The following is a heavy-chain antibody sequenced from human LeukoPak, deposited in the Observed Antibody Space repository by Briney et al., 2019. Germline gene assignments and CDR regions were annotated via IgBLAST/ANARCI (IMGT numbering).Heavy chain of an antibody. D-gene: IGHD3-22*01. V-gene: IGHV4-39*01. CDR3: ARRSYDGSGYYYVDY. CDR1: GGSISSSGYY. CDR2: ISSGGST. J-gene: IGHJ4*02. Sequence: SETLSLTCTVSGGSISSSGYYWGWIRQPPGKGLEWIGSISSGGSTDYIPSLKSRVTISVDTPKNQFSLKLSSVTAADTAVYYCARRSYDGSGYYYVDYWGQGTLVTVSS.